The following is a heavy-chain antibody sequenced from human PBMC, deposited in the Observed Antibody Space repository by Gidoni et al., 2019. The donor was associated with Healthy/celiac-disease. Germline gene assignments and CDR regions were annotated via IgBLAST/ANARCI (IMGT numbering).Heavy chain of an antibody. CDR2: ISYDGSNK. J-gene: IGHJ4*02. CDR1: GFTFSSYG. Sequence: QVQLVESGGGVVQPGRSLRLSCAASGFTFSSYGMHWVRQAPGKGLEWVAVISYDGSNKYYADSVKGRFTISRDNSKNTLYLQMNSLRAEDTAVYYCARTGLRFLEWPGGYFDYWGQGTLVTVSS. CDR3: ARTGLRFLEWPGGYFDY. V-gene: IGHV3-30*03. D-gene: IGHD3-3*01.